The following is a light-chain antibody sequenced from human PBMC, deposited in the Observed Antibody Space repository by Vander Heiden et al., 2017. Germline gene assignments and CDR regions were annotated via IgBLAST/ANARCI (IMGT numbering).Light chain of an antibody. J-gene: IGKJ3*01. Sequence: EIVLTQSPATLSLSPGERATLSCRASQSVSSYLAWYQQKPGQAPRLLIYDASNRATGIPARFSGSGSGTDFTLTISSLGPEDFAVYYCQQRSNWPPIFTFGHGTKVDIK. CDR2: DAS. V-gene: IGKV3-11*01. CDR3: QQRSNWPPIFT. CDR1: QSVSSY.